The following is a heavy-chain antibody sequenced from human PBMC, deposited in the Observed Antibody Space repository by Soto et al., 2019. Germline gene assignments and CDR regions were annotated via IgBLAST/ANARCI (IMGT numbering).Heavy chain of an antibody. D-gene: IGHD2-21*01. V-gene: IGHV3-33*01. J-gene: IGHJ6*02. CDR1: GFTFSSYG. Sequence: GGSLRLSCAASGFTFSSYGMHWVRQAPGKGLEWVAVIWYDGSNKYYADSVKGRFTISRDNSKNTLYLQMNSLRAEDTAVYYCAREGESNAPRATYYYYGMDVWGQGTTVTVSS. CDR2: IWYDGSNK. CDR3: AREGESNAPRATYYYYGMDV.